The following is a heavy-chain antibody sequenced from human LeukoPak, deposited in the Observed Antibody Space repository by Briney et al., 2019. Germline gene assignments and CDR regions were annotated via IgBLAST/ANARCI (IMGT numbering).Heavy chain of an antibody. J-gene: IGHJ4*02. CDR3: ARNGPIAAAAPLRY. Sequence: PGGSLRLSCAASGFTFSSYGMHWVRQALGKGLEWVAVIWYDGSNKYYADSVKGRFTISRDNSKNTLYLQMNSLRAEDTAVYYCARNGPIAAAAPLRYWGQGTLVTVSS. V-gene: IGHV3-33*01. CDR1: GFTFSSYG. CDR2: IWYDGSNK. D-gene: IGHD6-13*01.